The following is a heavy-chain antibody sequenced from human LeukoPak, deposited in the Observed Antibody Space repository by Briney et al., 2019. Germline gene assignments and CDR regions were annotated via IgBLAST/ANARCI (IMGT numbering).Heavy chain of an antibody. CDR1: GFTFSRYN. D-gene: IGHD3-16*02. CDR3: ARDLDREGGIGYY. Sequence: PGGSLRLSCAASGFTFSRYNMNWVSQAPGKGMEGVSSISTTSSYIYYADSVKGRFAISRDDAKDSLYMQMNSLRAEDTAVYYCARDLDREGGIGYYWGQGTLVTVSS. CDR2: ISTTSSYI. V-gene: IGHV3-21*01. J-gene: IGHJ4*02.